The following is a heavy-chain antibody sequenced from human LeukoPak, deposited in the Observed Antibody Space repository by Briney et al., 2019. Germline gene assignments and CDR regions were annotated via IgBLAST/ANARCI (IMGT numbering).Heavy chain of an antibody. D-gene: IGHD4-17*01. V-gene: IGHV4-39*01. CDR3: ARLHYGDYGEDY. CDR1: GGSISSSSYS. CDR2: IYYSGST. J-gene: IGHJ4*02. Sequence: SETLSLSCTVSGGSISSSSYSWGWIRQPPGKGLEWIGSIYYSGSTYYNPSLKSRVTISVDTSKNQFSLKLSSVTAADTAVYCCARLHYGDYGEDYWGQGTLVTVSS.